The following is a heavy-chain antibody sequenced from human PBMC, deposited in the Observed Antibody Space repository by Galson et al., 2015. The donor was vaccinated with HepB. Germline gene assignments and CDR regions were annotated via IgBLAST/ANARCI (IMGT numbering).Heavy chain of an antibody. CDR2: IYYSGST. CDR3: ARGSKSWNYVAGLIDGMDV. CDR1: GGSISSSSYY. J-gene: IGHJ6*02. Sequence: SETLSLTCTVSGGSISSSSYYWGWIRQPPGKGLEWIGSIYYSGSTYYNPSLKSRVTISVDTSKNQFSLKLSSVTAADTAVYYCARGSKSWNYVAGLIDGMDVWGQGTTVTVSS. V-gene: IGHV4-39*07. D-gene: IGHD1-7*01.